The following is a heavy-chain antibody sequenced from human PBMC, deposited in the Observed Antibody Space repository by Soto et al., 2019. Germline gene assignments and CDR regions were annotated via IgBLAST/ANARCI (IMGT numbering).Heavy chain of an antibody. J-gene: IGHJ6*02. CDR2: IYYSGSS. CDR1: GGSISNADYY. D-gene: IGHD5-12*01. V-gene: IGHV4-30-4*01. Sequence: QVQLQESGPGLVKPSQTLSLTCTVSGGSISNADYYWSWVRQPPGKGLEWIWYIYYSGSSFFNSSLTSRVSISKDTSRNQFSLRLTSVTAADTAVYYCARAIVVTVGGMDVWGRGTTVTVSS. CDR3: ARAIVVTVGGMDV.